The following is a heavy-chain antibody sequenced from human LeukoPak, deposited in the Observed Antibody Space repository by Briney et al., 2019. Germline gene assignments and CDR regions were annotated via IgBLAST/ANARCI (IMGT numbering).Heavy chain of an antibody. J-gene: IGHJ6*03. D-gene: IGHD3-22*01. Sequence: GESLKISCKGSGYSFTSYWIGWVRQMPGKGLEWMGIIYPGDSDTRYSPSFQGQVTISADKSISTAYLQWSSLKASDTAMYYCARQYYYDSSGYYYSVGYYYYYMDVWGKGTTVTVSS. CDR3: ARQYYYDSSGYYYSVGYYYYYMDV. CDR2: IYPGDSDT. CDR1: GYSFTSYW. V-gene: IGHV5-51*01.